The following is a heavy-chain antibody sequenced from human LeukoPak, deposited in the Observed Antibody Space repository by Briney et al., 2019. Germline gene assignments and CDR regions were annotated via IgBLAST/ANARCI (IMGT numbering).Heavy chain of an antibody. CDR3: ARGRDGYNYAVPVDY. Sequence: ASVKVSCKASGYTFTSYYIYWVRQAPGQGLEWMATVNPSGGSTSYAQKFQGRVTMTRDTSTSTVYMELSSLRSEDTAVYYCARGRDGYNYAVPVDYWGQGTLVTVSS. CDR1: GYTFTSYY. J-gene: IGHJ4*02. V-gene: IGHV1-46*01. CDR2: VNPSGGST. D-gene: IGHD5-24*01.